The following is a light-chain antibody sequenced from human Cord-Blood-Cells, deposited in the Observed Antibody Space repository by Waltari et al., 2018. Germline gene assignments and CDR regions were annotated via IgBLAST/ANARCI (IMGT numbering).Light chain of an antibody. CDR3: MQSIQLPPT. CDR2: EVS. V-gene: IGKV2D-29*01. CDR1: PSLLHSDGKTY. J-gene: IGKJ1*01. Sequence: DIVMTQPPPSLYVTPGQPASIACNSSPSLLHSDGKTYLYWSLQKPAQPPHLLIYEVSNRFSGVPDRFSGSGSGTDFTLKISRVDAEDVGVYYCMQSIQLPPTFGQGTKVEIK.